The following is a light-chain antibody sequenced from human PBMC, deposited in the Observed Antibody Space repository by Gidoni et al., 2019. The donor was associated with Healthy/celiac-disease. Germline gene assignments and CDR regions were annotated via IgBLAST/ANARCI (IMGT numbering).Light chain of an antibody. CDR2: EVS. J-gene: IGLJ2*01. CDR1: SSDVGSYNR. CDR3: SSYTSSSTFV. V-gene: IGLV2-18*02. Sequence: QSALTQPPSVSGSPGQSVTISCTGTSSDVGSYNRVSWYQQPPGTAPILMIYEVSNRPSGVPDRFAGSKSGNTASLTISGLQAEDEADYYCSSYTSSSTFVFGGGTKLTVL.